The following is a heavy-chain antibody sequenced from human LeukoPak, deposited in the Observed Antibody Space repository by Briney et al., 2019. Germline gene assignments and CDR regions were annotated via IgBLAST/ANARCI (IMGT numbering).Heavy chain of an antibody. CDR2: IRHDGSEK. V-gene: IGHV3-7*01. CDR1: GFTFSSYW. Sequence: SGGSLRLSCAASGFTFSSYWMSWVRQAPGKGLEWVANIRHDGSEKHYVDSVKGRFTISRDNAKNSLYLQMSSLRAEDTAVYYRARGVRGVIIDYWGQGTLVTVSS. D-gene: IGHD3-10*02. CDR3: ARGVRGVIIDY. J-gene: IGHJ4*02.